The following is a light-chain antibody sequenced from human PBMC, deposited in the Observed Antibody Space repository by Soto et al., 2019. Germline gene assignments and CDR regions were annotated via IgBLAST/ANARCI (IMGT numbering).Light chain of an antibody. V-gene: IGLV3-1*01. CDR2: QDT. CDR3: QAWDGSTVV. J-gene: IGLJ2*01. Sequence: SYELSQPPSLSVSPGQTASIPCSGDRFGNKYVCWYQQKPGQSPVLVIYQDTKRPSGIPERFSGSNSGNTATLTISGTQAMDEADYYCQAWDGSTVVFGGGTKLTVL. CDR1: RFGNKY.